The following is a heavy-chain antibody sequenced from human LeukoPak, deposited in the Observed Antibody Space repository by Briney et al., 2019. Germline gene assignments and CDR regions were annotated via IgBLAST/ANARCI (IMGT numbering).Heavy chain of an antibody. V-gene: IGHV3-43*01. CDR3: VKDLSYESSGSFFDF. CDR2: ISWDGTT. Sequence: GGSLRLSCAASGFIFEDYTMHWVRQAPGKTLEWVSLISWDGTTYYADSVKGRFTISRDNSKDSLSLQMDTLRSEDTAFYYCVKDLSYESSGSFFDFWGQGTLVTVS. J-gene: IGHJ4*02. CDR1: GFIFEDYT. D-gene: IGHD3-22*01.